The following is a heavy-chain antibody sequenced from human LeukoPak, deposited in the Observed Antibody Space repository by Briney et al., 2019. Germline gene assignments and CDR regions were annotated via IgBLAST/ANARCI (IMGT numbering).Heavy chain of an antibody. J-gene: IGHJ4*02. D-gene: IGHD3-22*01. CDR1: GFTFSDYY. Sequence: GGSLRLSCAASGFTFSDYYMSWIRQAPGKGLEWVSYISSSGSTIYYADSVKGRFTISRDNAKNSLYLQMNSLRAEDTAVYYCAKDKGDYYDSSYFDYWGQGTLVTVSS. V-gene: IGHV3-11*01. CDR2: ISSSGSTI. CDR3: AKDKGDYYDSSYFDY.